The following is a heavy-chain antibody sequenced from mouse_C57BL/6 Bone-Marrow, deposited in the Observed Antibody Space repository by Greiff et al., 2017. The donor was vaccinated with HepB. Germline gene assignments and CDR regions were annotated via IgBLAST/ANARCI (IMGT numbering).Heavy chain of an antibody. CDR1: GFTFSSYA. CDR3: TRDHYGSSPHFDY. CDR2: ISSGGDYI. V-gene: IGHV5-9-1*02. D-gene: IGHD1-1*01. J-gene: IGHJ2*01. Sequence: EVQGVESGEGLVKPGGSLKLSCAASGFTFSSYAMSWVRQTPEKRLEWVAYISSGGDYIYYADTVKGRFTISRYNARNTLYLQMSSLKSEDTAMYYCTRDHYGSSPHFDYWGQGTTLTVSS.